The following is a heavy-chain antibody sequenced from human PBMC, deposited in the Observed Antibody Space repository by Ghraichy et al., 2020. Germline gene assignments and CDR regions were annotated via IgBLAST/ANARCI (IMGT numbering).Heavy chain of an antibody. V-gene: IGHV3-21*01. J-gene: IGHJ4*02. CDR2: ISSSSSYI. CDR3: AREQQYCSSTSCYTG. CDR1: GFTFSSYS. D-gene: IGHD2-2*02. Sequence: GGSLRLSCVASGFTFSSYSMNWVRQAPGKGLEWVSSISSSSSYIYYADSVKGLFTISRDNAKNSLYLQMNSLRAVDTAVYYCAREQQYCSSTSCYTGWGQGTLVTVSS.